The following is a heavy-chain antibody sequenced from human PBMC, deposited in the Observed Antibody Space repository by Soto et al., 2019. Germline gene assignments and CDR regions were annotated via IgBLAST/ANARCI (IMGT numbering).Heavy chain of an antibody. CDR2: IKQDGSEK. Sequence: VQLVESGGGLVQPGESLRLSCAASGFTFSNHWINWIRQTPGRGLEWLAVIKQDGSEKYYVDSVKGRFTVSRDNAMNSAYLQMNSLRVDDTAVYYCARDWYMDYWGQGPLVTVSS. CDR3: ARDWYMDY. CDR1: GFTFSNHW. D-gene: IGHD1-20*01. V-gene: IGHV3-7*04. J-gene: IGHJ4*02.